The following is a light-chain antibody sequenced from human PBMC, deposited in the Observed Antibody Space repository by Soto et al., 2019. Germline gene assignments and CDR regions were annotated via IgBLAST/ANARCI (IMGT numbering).Light chain of an antibody. CDR3: QQYGSSLYI. CDR2: GAS. J-gene: IGKJ2*01. CDR1: QSVSSSY. V-gene: IGKV3-20*01. Sequence: EIVLTQSPGTLSLSPGERATLSCRASQSVSSSYLAWYQQKPGQAPRLLIYGASSRATGIPDRFSGSGSGTDFTLTISRLVPEDFAVYYCQQYGSSLYIFGQGTKLEIK.